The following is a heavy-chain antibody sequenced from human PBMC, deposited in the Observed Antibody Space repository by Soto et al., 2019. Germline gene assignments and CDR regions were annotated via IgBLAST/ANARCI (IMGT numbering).Heavy chain of an antibody. J-gene: IGHJ4*02. CDR2: TYYRSKWYS. CDR3: ARGSYYSGWV. CDR1: GDSVSSTSAA. D-gene: IGHD6-19*01. V-gene: IGHV6-1*01. Sequence: PSHTLSLTCAISGDSVSSTSAAWSLIRQSPSRGLEWLGRTYYRSKWYSDYAVSVKSRITINPDTSKNQFSLQLNSVTPEDTAVYYCARGSYYSGWVWGQGTLVTVS.